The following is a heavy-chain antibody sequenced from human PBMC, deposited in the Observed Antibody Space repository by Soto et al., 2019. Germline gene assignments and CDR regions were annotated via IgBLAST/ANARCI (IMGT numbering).Heavy chain of an antibody. CDR2: ISSSSSTI. D-gene: IGHD4-17*01. CDR3: AREGGVYGGHFDY. CDR1: GFTFSSYS. V-gene: IGHV3-48*02. J-gene: IGHJ4*02. Sequence: EVQLVESGGGLVQPGGSLRLSCAASGFTFSSYSMNWVRQAPGKGLEWVSYISSSSSTIYYADSVKGRFTISRDNAKNSLYLQMNGLRDEDTAVYYCAREGGVYGGHFDYWGQGTLVTVSS.